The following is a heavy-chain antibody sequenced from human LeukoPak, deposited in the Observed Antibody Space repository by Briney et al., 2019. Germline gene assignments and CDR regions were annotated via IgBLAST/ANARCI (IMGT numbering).Heavy chain of an antibody. J-gene: IGHJ3*02. CDR3: ARDVYDSGRGAFDI. CDR2: INTDGSST. Sequence: GGSLRLSCTASGFTFSSYGMHWVRQAPGKGLVWVSRINTDGSSTNYADSVKGRFTISRDNAKNTLFLQMNSLRAEDTAVYYCARDVYDSGRGAFDILGQGTMVTVSS. V-gene: IGHV3-74*01. CDR1: GFTFSSYG. D-gene: IGHD3-10*01.